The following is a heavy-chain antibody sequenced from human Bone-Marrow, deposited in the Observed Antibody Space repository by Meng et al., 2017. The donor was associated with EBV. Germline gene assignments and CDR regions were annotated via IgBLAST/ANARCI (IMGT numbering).Heavy chain of an antibody. Sequence: QPRWQDQCPVLVKPPGTPALTCTVAGGSISSSSYYWGWLRKPPGKGLEWIGSIYYSGSTNYNPSLKSRVTISVDTSKNQFSLKLSSVTAADTAVYYCATDRAVAGHRYFDLWGRGTLVTVSS. D-gene: IGHD6-19*01. CDR2: IYYSGST. J-gene: IGHJ2*01. CDR1: GGSISSSSYY. V-gene: IGHV4-39*07. CDR3: ATDRAVAGHRYFDL.